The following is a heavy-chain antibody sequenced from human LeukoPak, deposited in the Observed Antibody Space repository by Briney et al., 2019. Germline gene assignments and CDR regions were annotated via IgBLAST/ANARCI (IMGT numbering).Heavy chain of an antibody. J-gene: IGHJ4*02. CDR3: AKFPVQGVIKEVIYFDY. V-gene: IGHV3-23*01. Sequence: GSLRLSCAASGFTFSSYAMSWVRQAPGKGLEWVSAISGSGGSTYYADSVKGRFTISRDNSKNTLYLQMNSLRAEDTAVYYCAKFPVQGVIKEVIYFDYWGQGTLVTVSS. D-gene: IGHD3-10*01. CDR2: ISGSGGST. CDR1: GFTFSSYA.